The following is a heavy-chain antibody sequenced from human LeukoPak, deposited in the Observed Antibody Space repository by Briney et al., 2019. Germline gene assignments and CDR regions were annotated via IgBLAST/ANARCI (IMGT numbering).Heavy chain of an antibody. CDR3: ARDQEGLDY. V-gene: IGHV1-46*01. J-gene: IGHJ4*02. CDR2: IYPRNGST. CDR1: GYTFTSNY. Sequence: ASVKVSCKASGYTFTSNYIHWVRQAPGQGLEWMGMIYPRNGSTSYAQKFQGRVTVTRDTSTSTVHMELSGLRSEDTAVYYCARDQEGLDYWGQGTLVTVSS.